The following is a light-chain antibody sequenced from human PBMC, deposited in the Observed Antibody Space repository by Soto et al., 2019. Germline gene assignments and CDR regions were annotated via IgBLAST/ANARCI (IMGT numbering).Light chain of an antibody. Sequence: QSVLTQPPSASGTPGQRVTISCSGSSSNIGGNPVNWYQQLPGTAPKLLIYTNNQRPSGVPDRFSGSKSGTSASLAISGLQSEDEDDYYCAAWDDSLNGYVFGTGPTVTVL. CDR2: TNN. J-gene: IGLJ1*01. V-gene: IGLV1-44*01. CDR1: SSNIGGNP. CDR3: AAWDDSLNGYV.